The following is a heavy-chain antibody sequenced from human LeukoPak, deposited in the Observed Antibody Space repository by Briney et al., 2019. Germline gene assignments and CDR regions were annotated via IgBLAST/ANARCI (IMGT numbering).Heavy chain of an antibody. CDR1: GGSLSSYY. J-gene: IGHJ4*02. Sequence: PSETLSLTCTVSGGSLSSYYWNWLRQPPGKGLEWIGYIYYNGSTNYNPSLKSRVTISVDTSKKQFSLKQSSLTAADTAVYYCARQGGYSSSPDYWGQGTLVTASS. D-gene: IGHD6-13*01. CDR3: ARQGGYSSSPDY. V-gene: IGHV4-59*08. CDR2: IYYNGST.